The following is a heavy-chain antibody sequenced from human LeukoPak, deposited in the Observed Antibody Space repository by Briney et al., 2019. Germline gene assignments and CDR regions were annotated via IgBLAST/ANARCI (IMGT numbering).Heavy chain of an antibody. D-gene: IGHD3-10*01. CDR2: IYYSGST. CDR3: ARADYYGSRVYFDY. Sequence: PSETLSPTCTVSGGSISSYYWSWIRQPPGKGLEWIGYIYYSGSTNYNPSLKSRVTISVDTSKNQFSLKLSSVTAADTAVYYCARADYYGSRVYFDYWGQGTLVTVSS. V-gene: IGHV4-59*01. CDR1: GGSISSYY. J-gene: IGHJ4*02.